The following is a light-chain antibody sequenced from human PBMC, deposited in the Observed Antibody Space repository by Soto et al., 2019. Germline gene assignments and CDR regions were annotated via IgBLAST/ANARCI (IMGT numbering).Light chain of an antibody. CDR1: QSVSSY. V-gene: IGKV3-11*01. J-gene: IGKJ4*01. Sequence: VLTQSPATLSLSLGDRAILACKASQSVSSYLAWYQQKPGQAPRLIIYDASNRATGIPARFSGSGSGTDFTLTISSLEPEEFAVYYCQQRSNWASLTFGGGTKVEIK. CDR3: QQRSNWASLT. CDR2: DAS.